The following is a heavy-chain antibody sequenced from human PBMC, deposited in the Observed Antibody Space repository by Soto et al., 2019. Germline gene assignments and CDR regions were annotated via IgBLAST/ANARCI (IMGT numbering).Heavy chain of an antibody. CDR3: ARILFGRSVAGGYFYMDV. D-gene: IGHD6-19*01. V-gene: IGHV2-26*01. Sequence: HVTLKESGPVLVKPTETLTLTCTVSGFSLSNGKVGVSWIRQPPGKGLEWLAHIFSNDEKSYRTSLKSRLTISEDNSKSQVVLTMTNVDPVDTATYYCARILFGRSVAGGYFYMDVWGKGTTVTVSS. CDR1: GFSLSNGKVG. CDR2: IFSNDEK. J-gene: IGHJ6*03.